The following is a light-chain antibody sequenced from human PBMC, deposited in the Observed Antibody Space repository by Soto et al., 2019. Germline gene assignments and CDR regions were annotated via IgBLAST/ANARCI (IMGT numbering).Light chain of an antibody. Sequence: EIVMTQSPATLSVSPGERATLSCRASQTVRSNLAWYQQKPGQAPRLLIYGASTRATGIPARFSGSGSETEFTLTISSLQSEDFAVYYCQQYNNWPLTFGGGTKVDIK. J-gene: IGKJ4*01. CDR3: QQYNNWPLT. V-gene: IGKV3-15*01. CDR1: QTVRSN. CDR2: GAS.